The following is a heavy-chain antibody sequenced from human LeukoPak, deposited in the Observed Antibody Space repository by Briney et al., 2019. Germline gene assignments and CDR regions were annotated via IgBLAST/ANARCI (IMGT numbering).Heavy chain of an antibody. CDR1: GYTFTSYG. Sequence: ASVKVSCKASGYTFTSYGISWVRQAPGQRLEWMGWISAYNVNTNYAQKLQGRVTSSTDTSTITAYMELGGLRCDCPGQYYCARWGTNWTYRNNWFDPWGQGTLVTV. J-gene: IGHJ5*02. CDR2: ISAYNVNT. CDR3: ARWGTNWTYRNNWFDP. V-gene: IGHV1-18*01. D-gene: IGHD1-7*01.